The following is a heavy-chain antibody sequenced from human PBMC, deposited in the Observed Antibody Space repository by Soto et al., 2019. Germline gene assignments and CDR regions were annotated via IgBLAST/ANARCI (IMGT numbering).Heavy chain of an antibody. Sequence: GESLKISCKGSGYSFTTYWISWVRQMPGKGLEWMGRIDPSDSYTNYSPSFQGHVTISADKSISTAYLQWSSLKASDTAMYYWARRPRDYDYFEYWGQGTLVTVSS. V-gene: IGHV5-10-1*01. CDR3: ARRPRDYDYFEY. D-gene: IGHD4-17*01. J-gene: IGHJ4*02. CDR1: GYSFTTYW. CDR2: IDPSDSYT.